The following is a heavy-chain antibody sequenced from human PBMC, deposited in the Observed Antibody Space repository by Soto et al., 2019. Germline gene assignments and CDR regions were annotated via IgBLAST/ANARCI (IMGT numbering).Heavy chain of an antibody. J-gene: IGHJ4*02. CDR1: GGTFRRYA. D-gene: IGHD3-3*01. CDR3: ASGYDFWGVYTRVESSHILC. Sequence: GCEVYGYRKGSGGTFRRYAISWVRRAPGQGLEWMGGVIPIFGTANYAQKFQGRVTITADESTSTAYMELSSLRSEDTAVYYCASGYDFWGVYTRVESSHILCWCPRPLLTGSS. CDR2: VIPIFGTA. V-gene: IGHV1-69*13.